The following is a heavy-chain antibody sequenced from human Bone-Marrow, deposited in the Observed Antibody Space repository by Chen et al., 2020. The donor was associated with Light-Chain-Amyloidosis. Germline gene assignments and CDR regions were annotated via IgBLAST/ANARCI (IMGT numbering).Heavy chain of an antibody. Sequence: QLQLQESGPGLVKPSETLSLTCTVSGGSISSSSYYWGWIRQPPGKGLEWIGSIYYSGSTYYNPSLKSRVTISVDTSKNQFSLKLSSVTAADTAVYYCARDWYDYVWGSYRYAENFDYWGQGTLVTVSS. CDR1: GGSISSSSYY. V-gene: IGHV4-39*07. D-gene: IGHD3-16*02. CDR2: IYYSGST. CDR3: ARDWYDYVWGSYRYAENFDY. J-gene: IGHJ4*02.